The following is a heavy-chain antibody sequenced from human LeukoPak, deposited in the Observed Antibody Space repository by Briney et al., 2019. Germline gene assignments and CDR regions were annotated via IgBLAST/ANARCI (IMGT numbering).Heavy chain of an antibody. D-gene: IGHD2-15*01. Sequence: GGSLRLSCAASEFTFSSYVMAWVRQAPGKGLEWVSTITPGGGTYYSDSVKGRFTISRDNSKDTLYLQMNSLRAEDTAVYYCAKFTEGYCSGGSCYILDAFDIWGQGTMVTVSS. CDR2: ITPGGGT. CDR3: AKFTEGYCSGGSCYILDAFDI. V-gene: IGHV3-23*01. J-gene: IGHJ3*02. CDR1: EFTFSSYV.